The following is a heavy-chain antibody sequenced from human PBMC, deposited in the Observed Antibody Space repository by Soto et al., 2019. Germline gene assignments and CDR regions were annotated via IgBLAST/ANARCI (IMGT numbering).Heavy chain of an antibody. D-gene: IGHD6-13*01. CDR3: ARPLEQHQLGFGMDV. CDR2: IWYDGSKI. Sequence: QVQLVQSGGGVVQPGGSLRLSCAASGFTFSTYGMHWVRQAPGKGLEWVAVIWYDGSKIYYADSVKGRFTISRDNSMSTLYLQMNSLRAEDTAVYYCARPLEQHQLGFGMDVWGQGSPVTVSS. CDR1: GFTFSTYG. J-gene: IGHJ6*01. V-gene: IGHV3-33*01.